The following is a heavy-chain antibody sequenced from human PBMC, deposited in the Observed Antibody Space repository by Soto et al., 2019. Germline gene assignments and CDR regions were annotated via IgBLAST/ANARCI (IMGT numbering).Heavy chain of an antibody. D-gene: IGHD3-22*01. CDR3: AKESYDSSGYYSQ. CDR1: GFTFSNYA. V-gene: IGHV3-23*01. J-gene: IGHJ4*02. CDR2: ISGSGGST. Sequence: EVQLLESGGGLVQPGGSLRVSCAASGFTFSNYAMSWVRQAPGKGLEGVSVISGSGGSTYYADSVKGRFTISRDNSKNTLYLQMNSLRAEDTAVYYCAKESYDSSGYYSQWGQGTLVTVSS.